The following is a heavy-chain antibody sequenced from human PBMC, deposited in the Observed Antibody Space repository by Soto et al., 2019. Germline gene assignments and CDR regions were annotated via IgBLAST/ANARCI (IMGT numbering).Heavy chain of an antibody. V-gene: IGHV3-7*01. Sequence: EVQLVESGGRLVQPGGSLRLSCAASGFMFSAYWMSWVRQDPGKGREWVATISGGASDKFYVDSVKGRFTITRDERKNTLNRQMNSLRDEDTDVNYCVKENWHRLDSWGQGNLVTVSS. J-gene: IGHJ4*02. CDR2: ISGGASDK. CDR3: VKENWHRLDS. CDR1: GFMFSAYW.